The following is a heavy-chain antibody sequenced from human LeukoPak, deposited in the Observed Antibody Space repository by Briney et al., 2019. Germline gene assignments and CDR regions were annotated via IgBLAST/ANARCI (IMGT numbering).Heavy chain of an antibody. CDR2: ISWNSGTI. D-gene: IGHD2-15*01. CDR3: AKDVSLGYCSGGSCSAHFDY. J-gene: IGHJ4*02. CDR1: GFIFDDYA. Sequence: GGSLRLSCAASGFIFDDYAMHWVRQAPGKGLEWVSGISWNSGTIGYADSVKGQFTISRDNAKNSLFLQMNSLRPEDMALYYCAKDVSLGYCSGGSCSAHFDYWGQGTLVTVSS. V-gene: IGHV3-9*03.